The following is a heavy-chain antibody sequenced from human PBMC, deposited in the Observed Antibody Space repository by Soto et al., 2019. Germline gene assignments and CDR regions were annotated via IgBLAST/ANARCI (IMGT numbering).Heavy chain of an antibody. CDR3: ASTYSSSWYALYYYGMDV. CDR2: MNPNSGNT. D-gene: IGHD6-13*01. Sequence: ASVKVSCTASGYTFTGYDINWVRQATGQGREWMGWMNPNSGNTGYAQKFQGRVTMTRNTSISTAYRELSSLRSEDTAVYYCASTYSSSWYALYYYGMDVWGQGXTVTVYS. V-gene: IGHV1-8*01. CDR1: GYTFTGYD. J-gene: IGHJ6*02.